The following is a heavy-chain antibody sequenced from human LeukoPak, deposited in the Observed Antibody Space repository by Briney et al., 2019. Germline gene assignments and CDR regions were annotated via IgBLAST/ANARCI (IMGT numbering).Heavy chain of an antibody. CDR2: ISGSGGST. CDR3: AKEVSSRGRFDY. D-gene: IGHD6-6*01. J-gene: IGHJ4*02. CDR1: GFTFSSYA. Sequence: GGSLRLSCAASGFTFSSYAMSWVRQAPGKGLEWVSAISGSGGSTYYADSVKGWFTISRDNSKNTLYLQTNSLRAEDTEVYYCAKEVSSRGRFDYWGQGTLVTVSS. V-gene: IGHV3-23*01.